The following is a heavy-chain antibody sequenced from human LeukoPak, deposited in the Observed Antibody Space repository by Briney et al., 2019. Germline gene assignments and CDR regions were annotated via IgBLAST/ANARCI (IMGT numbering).Heavy chain of an antibody. V-gene: IGHV1-2*06. J-gene: IGHJ5*02. CDR3: ARVPAAVTGTAP. CDR1: GYTFTGYY. Sequence: ASVKVSCKASGYTFTGYYMHWVRQAPGQGLEWMGRINPNSGGTNYAQKFQGRVTMTRDTSISTAYMELSSLRSEDTAVYYCARVPAAVTGTAPWGQGTLVTVSS. CDR2: INPNSGGT. D-gene: IGHD6-19*01.